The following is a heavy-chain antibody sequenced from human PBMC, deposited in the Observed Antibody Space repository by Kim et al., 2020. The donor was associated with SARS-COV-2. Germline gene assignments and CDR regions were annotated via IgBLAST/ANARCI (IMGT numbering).Heavy chain of an antibody. Sequence: SETLSLTCSVSRGSLTDYYWNWLRQTPGKGLEWIGYVYNSGSTGYNPSLKSRVTLSVDTSRNQVSLMMASMTAADTAKYYCARGHHDFWATLSFAVWGHGRMVTVSS. V-gene: IGHV4-59*01. CDR1: RGSLTDYY. D-gene: IGHD3-3*01. CDR2: VYNSGST. J-gene: IGHJ3*01. CDR3: ARGHHDFWATLSFAV.